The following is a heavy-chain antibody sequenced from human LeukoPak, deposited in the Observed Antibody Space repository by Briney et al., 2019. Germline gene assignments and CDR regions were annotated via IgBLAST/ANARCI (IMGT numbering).Heavy chain of an antibody. CDR3: ARGLWIQLNYFDY. J-gene: IGHJ4*02. Sequence: ASVKVSCKASGYSLTTYYMHWVRQAPGQGLEWMAIINPSGGSTNYAQKFQGRVTMTRDTSTSTVYMELSSLRSEDTAVYYCARGLWIQLNYFDYWGQGTLVTVSS. V-gene: IGHV1-46*01. CDR1: GYSLTTYY. D-gene: IGHD5-18*01. CDR2: INPSGGST.